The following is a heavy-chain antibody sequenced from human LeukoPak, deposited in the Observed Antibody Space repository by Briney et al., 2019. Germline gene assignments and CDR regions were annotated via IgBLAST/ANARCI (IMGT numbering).Heavy chain of an antibody. Sequence: SEALSLTCAVSGGSISSGGYSWSWIRQPPGKGLGWIGYIYHSGSTYYNPSLKSRVTISVDRSKTQFSLKLSSVTAADTAVYYCARGPNHYYCDSSLPYYFDYWGQGTPVTVSS. D-gene: IGHD3-22*01. CDR3: ARGPNHYYCDSSLPYYFDY. CDR2: IYHSGST. J-gene: IGHJ4*02. V-gene: IGHV4-30-2*01. CDR1: GGSISSGGYS.